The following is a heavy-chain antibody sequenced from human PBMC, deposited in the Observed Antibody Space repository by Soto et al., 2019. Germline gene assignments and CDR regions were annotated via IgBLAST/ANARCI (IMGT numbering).Heavy chain of an antibody. Sequence: SETLSLTCAVYGGSFSGYYWSWIRRPPGKGLEWIGEINHSGSTNYNPSLKSRVTISVDTSKNQFSLKLSSVTAADTAVYYCARGVASVVTSYFDYWGQGTLVTVSS. V-gene: IGHV4-34*01. CDR2: INHSGST. J-gene: IGHJ4*02. CDR1: GGSFSGYY. CDR3: ARGVASVVTSYFDY. D-gene: IGHD2-21*02.